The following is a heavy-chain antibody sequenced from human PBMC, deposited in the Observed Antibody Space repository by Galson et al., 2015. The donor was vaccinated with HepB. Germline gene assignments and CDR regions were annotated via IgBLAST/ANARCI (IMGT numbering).Heavy chain of an antibody. D-gene: IGHD6-6*01. CDR1: GFTSSSYG. V-gene: IGHV3-33*01. CDR2: IWYDGSNK. Sequence: SLRLSCAAPGFTSSSYGMHWVRQAPGKGLEWVAVIWYDGSNKYYADSVKGRFTISRDNSKNTLYLQMNSLRAEDTAVYYCARGYSSSSPHFDYWGQGTLVTVSS. CDR3: ARGYSSSSPHFDY. J-gene: IGHJ4*02.